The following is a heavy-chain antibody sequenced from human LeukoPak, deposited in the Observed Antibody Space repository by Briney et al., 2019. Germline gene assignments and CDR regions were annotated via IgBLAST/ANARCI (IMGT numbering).Heavy chain of an antibody. CDR1: GFTFSNYG. D-gene: IGHD3-10*01. Sequence: GRSLRLSCAASGFTFSNYGMRWVRQAPGKGLEWVAVIWYNGSDKYYADSVKGRFTISRDNSKKTLYLQMNSLRAEDTAVYYCARTYGPSYSAYWGQATLVTASS. J-gene: IGHJ4*02. V-gene: IGHV3-33*01. CDR3: ARTYGPSYSAY. CDR2: IWYNGSDK.